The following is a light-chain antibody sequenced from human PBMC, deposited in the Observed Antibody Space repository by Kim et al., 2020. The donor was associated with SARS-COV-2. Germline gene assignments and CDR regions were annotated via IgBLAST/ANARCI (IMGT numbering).Light chain of an antibody. CDR1: SSDVGAYNF. CDR2: DVG. J-gene: IGLJ3*02. V-gene: IGLV2-14*03. Sequence: GQSVTISCTGTSSDVGAYNFVSWYQQHPGKAPQFMIHDVGQRPSGVSNPFSGSKSGNTASLTISGLQAEDEADYYCTSYTRSDTWVFGGGTKVTVL. CDR3: TSYTRSDTWV.